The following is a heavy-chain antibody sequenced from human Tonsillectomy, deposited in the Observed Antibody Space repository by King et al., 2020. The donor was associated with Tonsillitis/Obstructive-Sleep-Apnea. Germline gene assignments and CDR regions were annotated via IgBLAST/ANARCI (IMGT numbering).Heavy chain of an antibody. CDR2: ISGSGST. Sequence: ELVESGGGLVQSGGSLRLSCAASGFTFSSYAMSWVRQAPGKGLEWVSTISGSGSTYYADSVKGRFTNSRDNSKNTLYLQMNSLRAEDTAVYYCAKDSDSGGLDFDYWGQGTLVTVSS. CDR3: AKDSDSGGLDFDY. D-gene: IGHD4-23*01. CDR1: GFTFSSYA. J-gene: IGHJ4*02. V-gene: IGHV3-23*04.